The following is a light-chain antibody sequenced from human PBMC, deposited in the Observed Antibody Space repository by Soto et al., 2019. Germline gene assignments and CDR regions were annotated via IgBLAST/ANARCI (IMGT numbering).Light chain of an antibody. CDR1: SSDVGNYIY. V-gene: IGLV2-14*01. Sequence: SALTQPASVSGSPGQSITISCTGTSSDVGNYIYVSWFQHHPGKAPKLMIYEVSNRPSGVSNRFSASKSGNTASLTISGLQAEDEADYYCSSYTSNNTPVVFGTGTKSPS. CDR2: EVS. CDR3: SSYTSNNTPVV. J-gene: IGLJ1*01.